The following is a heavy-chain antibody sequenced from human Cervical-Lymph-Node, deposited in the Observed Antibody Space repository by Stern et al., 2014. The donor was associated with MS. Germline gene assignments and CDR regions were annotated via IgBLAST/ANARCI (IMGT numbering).Heavy chain of an antibody. CDR2: ISSSGTTI. Sequence: QLVQSGGGFVKPGGSLRLSCAASGSNFTNYYINWIRQAPGKGLEWISYISSSGTTIFYADSVKGRFTIGRDNVENSVYLEMNNLRVEDTAVYYCSTFVVYWGQGTLVTVSS. CDR3: STFVVY. J-gene: IGHJ4*02. V-gene: IGHV3-11*01. CDR1: GSNFTNYY.